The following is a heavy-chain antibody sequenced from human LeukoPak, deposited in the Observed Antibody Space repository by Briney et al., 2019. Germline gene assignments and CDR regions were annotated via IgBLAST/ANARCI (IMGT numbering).Heavy chain of an antibody. CDR3: ARGGGYCSGGSCYYYYMDV. J-gene: IGHJ6*03. CDR1: GFSVSSVYY. D-gene: IGHD2-15*01. V-gene: IGHV4-61*02. Sequence: SETLSLTCTVSGFSVSSVYYWGWIRQPAGKGLEWIGRIYTSGSTNYNPSLKSRVTISVDTSKNQFSLKLSSVTAADTAVYYCARGGGYCSGGSCYYYYMDVWGKGTTVTISS. CDR2: IYTSGST.